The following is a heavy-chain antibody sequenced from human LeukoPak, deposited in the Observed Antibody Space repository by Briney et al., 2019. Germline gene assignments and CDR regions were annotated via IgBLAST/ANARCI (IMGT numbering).Heavy chain of an antibody. Sequence: RGSLRLSCAASGFSLSAYWMTWVRQAPGKGLEWVANINRDGSQKNHVDSVKGRFTISRDNAKNSLYLQMNSLRAEDTAVYYCARDSAWGGMDVWGQGTTVTVSS. V-gene: IGHV3-7*01. CDR2: INRDGSQK. CDR3: ARDSAWGGMDV. CDR1: GFSLSAYW. J-gene: IGHJ6*02. D-gene: IGHD7-27*01.